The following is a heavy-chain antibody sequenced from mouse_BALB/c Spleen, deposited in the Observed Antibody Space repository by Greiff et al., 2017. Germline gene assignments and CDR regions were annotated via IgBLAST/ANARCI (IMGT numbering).Heavy chain of an antibody. V-gene: IGHV3-2*02. CDR3: ARYYGNYASYAMDY. CDR1: GYSITSDYA. Sequence: EVQLQQSGPGLVKPSQSLSLTCTVTGYSITSDYAWNWIRQFPGNTLEWMGYISYSGSTSYNPSLKSRISITRDTSKNQFFLQLNSVTTEDTATYYCARYYGNYASYAMDYWGQGTSVTVSS. J-gene: IGHJ4*01. D-gene: IGHD2-1*01. CDR2: ISYSGST.